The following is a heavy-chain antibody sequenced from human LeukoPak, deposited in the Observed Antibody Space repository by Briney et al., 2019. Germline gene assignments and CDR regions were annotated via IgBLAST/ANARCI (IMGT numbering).Heavy chain of an antibody. D-gene: IGHD2-8*01. CDR3: AGGSLVWQFDY. V-gene: IGHV3-53*01. Sequence: GGSLRLSCAASGFTVSSNYMSWVRQAPGKGLEWVSVMYGEGSAYYPDSVKGRFTISRDNSKNPLYLQMNSLRADDTAVYFCAGGSLVWQFDYWGQGTLVAVSS. CDR2: MYGEGSA. CDR1: GFTVSSNY. J-gene: IGHJ4*02.